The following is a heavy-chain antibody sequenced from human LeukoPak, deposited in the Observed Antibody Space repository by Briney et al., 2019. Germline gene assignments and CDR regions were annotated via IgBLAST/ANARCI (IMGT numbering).Heavy chain of an antibody. Sequence: SETLSLTCTASGGSISSYYWSWIRQPPGKGLEWIGYIYYSGSTNYNPSLKSRVTISVDTSKNQFSLKLSSVTAADTAVYYCARDLAVAGRNDAFDIWGQGTLVTVSS. J-gene: IGHJ3*02. CDR1: GGSISSYY. CDR2: IYYSGST. D-gene: IGHD6-19*01. V-gene: IGHV4-59*01. CDR3: ARDLAVAGRNDAFDI.